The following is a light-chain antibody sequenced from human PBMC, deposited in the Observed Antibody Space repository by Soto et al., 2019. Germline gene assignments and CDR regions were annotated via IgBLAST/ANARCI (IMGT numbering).Light chain of an antibody. Sequence: DIQMTQSPCSLSASVGDRVTITCQASQDINNYVNGYQQKPGKAPKLLIFDASTLKTGVPSRFSGSGSGTDFSFTISSLQPEDTATYYCQQSNDLVSFGQGTRLEIK. V-gene: IGKV1-33*01. CDR2: DAS. J-gene: IGKJ5*01. CDR1: QDINNY. CDR3: QQSNDLVS.